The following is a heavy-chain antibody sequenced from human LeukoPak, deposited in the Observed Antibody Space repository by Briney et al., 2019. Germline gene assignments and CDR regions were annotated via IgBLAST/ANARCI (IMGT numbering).Heavy chain of an antibody. CDR3: AKFPRVVINEYYFDY. CDR2: ISGSGGST. Sequence: PGGSLRLSCAASGFTFSSYAMSWVRQAPGKGLEWVSAISGSGGSTYYADSVKGRFTISRDNSKNTLYLQVNSLRAEDTAVYYCAKFPRVVINEYYFDYWGQGTLVTVSS. J-gene: IGHJ4*02. V-gene: IGHV3-23*01. CDR1: GFTFSSYA. D-gene: IGHD3-22*01.